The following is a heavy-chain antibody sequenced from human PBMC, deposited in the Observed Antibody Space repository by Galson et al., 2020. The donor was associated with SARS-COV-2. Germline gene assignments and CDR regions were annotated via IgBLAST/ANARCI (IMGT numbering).Heavy chain of an antibody. CDR3: AKTYSGSYWGWFDP. CDR2: ISYDGSNK. J-gene: IGHJ5*02. CDR1: GFTFSSYG. D-gene: IGHD1-26*01. Sequence: GESLKISCAASGFTFSSYGMHWVRQAPGKGLEWVAVISYDGSNKYYADSVKGRFTISRDNSKNTLYLQMNSLRAEDTAVYYCAKTYSGSYWGWFDPWGQGTLVTVSS. V-gene: IGHV3-30*18.